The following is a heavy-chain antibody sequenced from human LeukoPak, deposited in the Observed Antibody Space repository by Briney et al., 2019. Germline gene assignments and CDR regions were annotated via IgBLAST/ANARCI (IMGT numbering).Heavy chain of an antibody. J-gene: IGHJ4*01. CDR3: AKRVSVSAIYYFDY. CDR1: GFTFSSYG. Sequence: PGGSLRLSCAASGFTFSSYGMTWVRQAPGKGLEWVSVISASGGSTYYADSVKGRFTISRDNPKNTLYLQMNSLRAEDTAVYYCAKRVSVSAIYYFDYWGHGTLVTVSS. V-gene: IGHV3-23*01. CDR2: ISASGGST. D-gene: IGHD3-10*01.